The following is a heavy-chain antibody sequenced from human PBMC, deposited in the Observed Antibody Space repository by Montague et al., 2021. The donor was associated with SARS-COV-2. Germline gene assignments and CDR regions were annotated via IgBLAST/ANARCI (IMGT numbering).Heavy chain of an antibody. CDR2: IYADGVTT. Sequence: SLRLSCAASGFTFSSSAMIWVRQAPGKELEWISGIYADGVTTTYADSVKGRFTISRDNSKNTLFLQMNTLSAEDTAVYYCAKDGIYGIVYWGQGTLVAVSA. D-gene: IGHD1-14*01. CDR3: AKDGIYGIVY. CDR1: GFTFSSSA. J-gene: IGHJ4*02. V-gene: IGHV3-23*03.